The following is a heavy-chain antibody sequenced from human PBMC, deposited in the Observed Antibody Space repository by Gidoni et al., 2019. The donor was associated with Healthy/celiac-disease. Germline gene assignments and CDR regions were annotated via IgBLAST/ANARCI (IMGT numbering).Heavy chain of an antibody. J-gene: IGHJ6*02. Sequence: EVQLLESGGGLVQPGGSLRLSCAASGFTISSYAMSWVRQAPGKGLEWVSAISGSGGSTYYADSVKGRFTISRDNSKNTLYLQMNSLRAEDTAVYYCAKDPEGSDHYYGMDVWGQGTTVTVSS. V-gene: IGHV3-23*01. CDR1: GFTISSYA. CDR2: ISGSGGST. CDR3: AKDPEGSDHYYGMDV.